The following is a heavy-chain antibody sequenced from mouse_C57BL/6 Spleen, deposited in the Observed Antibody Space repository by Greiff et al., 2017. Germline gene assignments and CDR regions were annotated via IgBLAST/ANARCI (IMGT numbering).Heavy chain of an antibody. CDR3: ARWDKEGAMDY. CDR1: GYTFTDYY. CDR2: INPNNGGT. Sequence: EVQLQQSGPELVKPGASVKISCKASGYTFTDYYMNWVKQSHGKSLEWLGDINPNNGGTSYNQKFKGKATLTVDKSSSTAYMELRSLTSEDSAVYYCARWDKEGAMDYWGQGTSVTVSS. J-gene: IGHJ4*01. V-gene: IGHV1-26*01. D-gene: IGHD4-1*01.